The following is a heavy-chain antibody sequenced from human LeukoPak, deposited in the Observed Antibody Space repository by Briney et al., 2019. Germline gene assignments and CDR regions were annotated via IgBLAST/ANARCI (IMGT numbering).Heavy chain of an antibody. CDR1: GGSISSSSYY. V-gene: IGHV4-39*01. D-gene: IGHD5-12*01. J-gene: IGHJ4*02. Sequence: SETLSLTRTVSGGSISSSSYYWGWIRQPPGKGLEWIGSIYYSGSTYYNPSLKSRVTISVDTSKNQFSLKLSSVTAADTAVYYCATLPYSGYPQWGQGTLVTVSS. CDR3: ATLPYSGYPQ. CDR2: IYYSGST.